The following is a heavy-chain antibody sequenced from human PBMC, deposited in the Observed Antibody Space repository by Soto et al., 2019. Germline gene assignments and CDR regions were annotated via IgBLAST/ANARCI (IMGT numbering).Heavy chain of an antibody. D-gene: IGHD4-17*01. J-gene: IGHJ4*02. CDR3: SWSDYGDYRFDY. Sequence: QVQLVQSGAEVKKPGSSVKVSCKASGGTFSSYAISWVRQAPGQGLEWMGGITPIFGTANYTQKYQGRVTITADDATSTAYMELSSLSSEDTAVYYCSWSDYGDYRFDYWGQGTLVTVSS. V-gene: IGHV1-69*12. CDR1: GGTFSSYA. CDR2: ITPIFGTA.